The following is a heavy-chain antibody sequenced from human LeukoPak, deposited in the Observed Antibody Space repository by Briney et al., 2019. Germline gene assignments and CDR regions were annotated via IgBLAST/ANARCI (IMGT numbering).Heavy chain of an antibody. J-gene: IGHJ4*02. CDR1: VYTFTNYY. CDR2: INPSGGST. D-gene: IGHD3-22*01. V-gene: IGHV1-46*03. CDR3: ARPAYYYDSSGYYEDGRFDY. Sequence: ASVKVSCKASVYTFTNYYMHWVRQAPGQGLEWMGIINPSGGSTSYAQKFQGRVTMTRDTSTSTVYMELSSLRSEDTAVYYCARPAYYYDSSGYYEDGRFDYWGQETLVTVSS.